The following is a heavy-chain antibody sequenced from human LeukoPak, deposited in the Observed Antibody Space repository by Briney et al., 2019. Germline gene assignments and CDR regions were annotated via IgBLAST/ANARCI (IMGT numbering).Heavy chain of an antibody. V-gene: IGHV3-23*01. J-gene: IGHJ6*02. Sequence: GGSLRLSCAASGFTFSTYAMSWVRQAPGKGLEWVSGISGSGGSTYYADSVKGRFTIFRDNSKNTVFLQMNGLRGDDTAVYYCAKASELGDYPNYYYYGMDVWGQGTTVTVSS. CDR1: GFTFSTYA. D-gene: IGHD1-14*01. CDR2: ISGSGGST. CDR3: AKASELGDYPNYYYYGMDV.